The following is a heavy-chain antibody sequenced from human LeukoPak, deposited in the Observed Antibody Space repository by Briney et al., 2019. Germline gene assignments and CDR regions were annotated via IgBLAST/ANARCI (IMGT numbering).Heavy chain of an antibody. D-gene: IGHD1-26*01. CDR3: AKGGSGTYPKGWFDP. CDR1: GYTFTSYD. Sequence: ASVKVSCKASGYTFTSYDINWVRQATGQGLEWMGWMNPNSGNTGYAQKFQGRVTMTRNTSISTAYMELSSLRSEDTAVYYCAKGGSGTYPKGWFDPWGQGTLVTVSS. CDR2: MNPNSGNT. V-gene: IGHV1-8*01. J-gene: IGHJ5*02.